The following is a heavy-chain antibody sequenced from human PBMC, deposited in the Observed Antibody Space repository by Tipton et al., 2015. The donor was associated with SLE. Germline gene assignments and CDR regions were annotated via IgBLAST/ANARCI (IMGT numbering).Heavy chain of an antibody. CDR3: ARDPETYCGGECYSDHYYYGMDV. CDR1: GFTFSSYG. V-gene: IGHV3-30*02. Sequence: SLRLSCAASGFTFSSYGMHWVRQAPGKGLEWVAFIRYDGSNKYYADSVKGRFTISRDNSKNTLYLQMNSLRAEDTAVYYCARDPETYCGGECYSDHYYYGMDVWGQGTTVTVSS. J-gene: IGHJ6*02. CDR2: IRYDGSNK. D-gene: IGHD2-21*01.